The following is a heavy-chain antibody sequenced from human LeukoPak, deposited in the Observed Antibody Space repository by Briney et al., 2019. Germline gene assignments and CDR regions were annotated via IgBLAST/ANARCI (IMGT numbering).Heavy chain of an antibody. J-gene: IGHJ4*02. CDR2: IYYSGST. D-gene: IGHD3-22*01. CDR1: GGSVSSYY. Sequence: SETLSLTCTVSGGSVSSYYWSWIRQPPGKGLEWIGYIYYSGSTNYNPSLKSRVTISLDTSKNQFSLKLSSVTAADTAVYYCVRAPGGGYYSYYFDYWGQGTLVTVSS. CDR3: VRAPGGGYYSYYFDY. V-gene: IGHV4-59*02.